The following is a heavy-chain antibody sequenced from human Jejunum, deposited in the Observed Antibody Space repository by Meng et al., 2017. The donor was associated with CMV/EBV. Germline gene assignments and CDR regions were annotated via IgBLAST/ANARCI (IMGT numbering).Heavy chain of an antibody. D-gene: IGHD6-13*01. CDR1: GFMFSSYE. V-gene: IGHV3-53*01. CDR3: AYSSSWAHFDY. J-gene: IGHJ4*02. CDR2: IYSDGTT. Sequence: CGASGFMFSSYEMNWVRQAPGKGLEWVSIIYSDGTTYYADSVKGRFTISRDKSKNTLDLQMNSLRAEDMAVYYCAYSSSWAHFDYWGQGTLVTVSS.